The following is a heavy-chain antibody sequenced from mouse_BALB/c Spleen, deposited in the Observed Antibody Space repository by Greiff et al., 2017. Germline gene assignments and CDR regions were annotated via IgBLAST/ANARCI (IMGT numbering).Heavy chain of an antibody. V-gene: IGHV7-3*02. CDR1: GFTFTDYY. CDR2: IRNKANGYTT. CDR3: ARHYAMDY. Sequence: EVQVVESGGGLVQPGGSLRLSCATSGFTFTDYYMSWVRQPPGKALEWLGFIRNKANGYTTEYSASVKGRFTISRDNSQSILYLQMNTLRAEDSATYYCARHYAMDYWGQGTSVTVSS. J-gene: IGHJ4*01.